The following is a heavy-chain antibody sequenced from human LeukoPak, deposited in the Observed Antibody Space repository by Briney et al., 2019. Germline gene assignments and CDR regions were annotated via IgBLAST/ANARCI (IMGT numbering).Heavy chain of an antibody. CDR1: GYTFTSYD. D-gene: IGHD6-13*01. CDR3: ARRSSWDYYYYYMDV. J-gene: IGHJ6*03. Sequence: GASVKVSCKASGYTFTSYDINWVRQATGQGLELMGWMNPNSGNTGYAQKFQGRVTITRNTSISTAYMELSSLRSEDTAVYYCARRSSWDYYYYYMDVWGKGTTVTVSS. V-gene: IGHV1-8*03. CDR2: MNPNSGNT.